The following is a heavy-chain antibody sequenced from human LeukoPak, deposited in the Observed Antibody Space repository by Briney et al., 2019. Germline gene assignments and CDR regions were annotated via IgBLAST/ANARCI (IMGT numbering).Heavy chain of an antibody. CDR1: GYTFTGYY. D-gene: IGHD2-15*01. CDR3: ARERVVVVAANFDY. Sequence: ASVKVSCKASGYTFTGYYMHWVRQAPGQGLEWMGWINPNSGGTNYAQKFQGRVTMTRDTSISTAYVELSRLRSDDTAVYYCARERVVVVAANFDYWGQGTLVTVSS. CDR2: INPNSGGT. V-gene: IGHV1-2*02. J-gene: IGHJ4*02.